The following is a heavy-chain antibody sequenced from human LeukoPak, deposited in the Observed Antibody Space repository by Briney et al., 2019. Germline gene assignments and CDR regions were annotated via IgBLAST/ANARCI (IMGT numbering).Heavy chain of an antibody. CDR1: GYTFTSYD. J-gene: IGHJ6*02. CDR2: VNPNSGNT. CDR3: ARALSTNSIYYYGMDV. D-gene: IGHD1-1*01. Sequence: WASVRVSCKASGYTFTSYDINWVRQATGQGLEWVGGVNPNSGNTGYAQKFQGGVTMTRNTSISTAYMALSSLRSEDTAVYYCARALSTNSIYYYGMDVWGQGTTVTVSS. V-gene: IGHV1-8*01.